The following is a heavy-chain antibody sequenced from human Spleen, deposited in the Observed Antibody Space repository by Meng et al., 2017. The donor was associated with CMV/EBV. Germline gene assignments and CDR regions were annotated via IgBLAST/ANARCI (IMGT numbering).Heavy chain of an antibody. J-gene: IGHJ4*02. CDR2: FSPIFSTT. V-gene: IGHV1-69*05. D-gene: IGHD1-7*01. Sequence: SGGPFSGSPIIWVRQAPGQGLEWMGGFSPIFSTTNYAQKFQGRVTITTDGSTDTVYLELSSLRSEDTAIYYCARSPNYNWNYDYFDSWGQGTLVTVSS. CDR3: ARSPNYNWNYDYFDS. CDR1: GGPFSGSP.